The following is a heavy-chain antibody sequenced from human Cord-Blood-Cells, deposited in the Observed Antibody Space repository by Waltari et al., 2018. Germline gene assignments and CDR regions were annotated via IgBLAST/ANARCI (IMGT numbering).Heavy chain of an antibody. V-gene: IGHV4-59*01. Sequence: QVQLQESGPGLVKPSETLSLTYTVSGGSISSYYWSWIRQPPGKGLEWIGYIYYSGSTNYNPSLKSRVTISVDTSKNQFSLKLSSVTAADTAVYYCARGVSYCSSTSCYHHFDYWGQGTLVTVSS. CDR3: ARGVSYCSSTSCYHHFDY. D-gene: IGHD2-2*01. CDR2: IYYSGST. CDR1: GGSISSYY. J-gene: IGHJ4*02.